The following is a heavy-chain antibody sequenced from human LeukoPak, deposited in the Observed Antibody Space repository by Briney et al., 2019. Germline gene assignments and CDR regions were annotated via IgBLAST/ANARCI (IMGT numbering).Heavy chain of an antibody. CDR1: GFTFSSSA. CDR2: ISGSGDRT. CDR3: AKGYYGSGSYGWFDY. D-gene: IGHD3-10*01. Sequence: GGSLRLSCAASGFTFSSSAMSWVRQAPGKGLEWVSTISGSGDRTYYADSVKGRFTISRDNSKNTLFLHMNSLRAEDTAVYSCAKGYYGSGSYGWFDYWGQGPLVTVSS. V-gene: IGHV3-23*01. J-gene: IGHJ4*02.